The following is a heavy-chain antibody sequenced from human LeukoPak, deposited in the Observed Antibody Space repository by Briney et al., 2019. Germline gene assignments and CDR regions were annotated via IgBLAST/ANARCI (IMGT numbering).Heavy chain of an antibody. J-gene: IGHJ5*02. CDR1: GFTLTSSA. D-gene: IGHD3-22*01. Sequence: SVKVSCKPSGFTLTSSAMQWVRQARGQRIEWIGWIVVGIGNTNYAQKFQERVTIATDMSTCTAYMELSSLRSEDTAVYYCAACPWYYYDSSANFDPWGQGTLVTVSS. V-gene: IGHV1-58*02. CDR3: AACPWYYYDSSANFDP. CDR2: IVVGIGNT.